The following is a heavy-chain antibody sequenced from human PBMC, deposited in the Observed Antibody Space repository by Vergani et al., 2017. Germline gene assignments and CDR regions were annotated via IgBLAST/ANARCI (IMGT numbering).Heavy chain of an antibody. D-gene: IGHD6-13*01. CDR1: GFTFSSYD. CDR3: ASIAAAGTYYGMDV. CDR2: IGTAGDT. V-gene: IGHV3-13*01. Sequence: EVQLVESGGGLVQPGGSLRLSCAASGFTFSSYDMHWVRQATGKGLEWVSAIGTAGDTYYPGSVKGRFTISRENAKNSLYLQMNSLRAEDTAVYYCASIAAAGTYYGMDVWGQGTTVTVSS. J-gene: IGHJ6*02.